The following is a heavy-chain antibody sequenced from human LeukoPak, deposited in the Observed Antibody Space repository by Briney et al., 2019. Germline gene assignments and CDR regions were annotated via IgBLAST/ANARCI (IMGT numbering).Heavy chain of an antibody. CDR2: TYYRSKWFN. J-gene: IGHJ5*02. CDR3: ARGEAVAGTENWFDP. D-gene: IGHD6-19*01. V-gene: IGHV6-1*01. Sequence: SQTLPLTCAISGDSVSSNSAAWNWIRQSPSRGLEWLGRTYYRSKWFNDYAVSVKSRITINPDTSKNQFSLQLNSVTPEDTAVYYCARGEAVAGTENWFDPWGQGTLVTVSS. CDR1: GDSVSSNSAA.